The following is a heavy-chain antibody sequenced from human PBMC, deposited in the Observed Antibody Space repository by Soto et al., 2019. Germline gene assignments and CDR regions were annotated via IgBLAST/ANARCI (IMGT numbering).Heavy chain of an antibody. Sequence: SETLSLTCTVSGGSISSSSYYWGWIRQPPGNGLEWIGSIYYSGSTYYNPSLKSRVTISVDTSKNQFSLKLSSVTAADTAVYYCARLPPSYYDFWSGHYGMDVWGQGTTVTVS. CDR1: GGSISSSSYY. CDR2: IYYSGST. D-gene: IGHD3-3*01. CDR3: ARLPPSYYDFWSGHYGMDV. J-gene: IGHJ6*02. V-gene: IGHV4-39*01.